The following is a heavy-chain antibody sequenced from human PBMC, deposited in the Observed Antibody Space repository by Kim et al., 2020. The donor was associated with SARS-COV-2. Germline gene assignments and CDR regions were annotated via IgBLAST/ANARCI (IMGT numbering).Heavy chain of an antibody. CDR3: ARGGTPTFYY. CDR2: IFYSGNT. Sequence: SETLSLTCTVSDGYISSRSYYWGWIRQPPGKGLEWIGSIFYSGNTYYNPSLKSRVTISVDTSKNQFSLKLSSVTAADTAVYYCARGGTPTFYYWGQGTL. V-gene: IGHV4-39*01. J-gene: IGHJ4*02. CDR1: DGYISSRSYY.